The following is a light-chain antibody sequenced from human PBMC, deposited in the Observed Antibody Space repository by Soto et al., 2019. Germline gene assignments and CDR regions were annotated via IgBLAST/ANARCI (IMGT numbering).Light chain of an antibody. V-gene: IGLV2-14*01. CDR3: SSYTSSSTGV. CDR1: SSDVGGYNY. J-gene: IGLJ1*01. Sequence: QSVLTQPASVSGSPVQSITISCTGTSSDVGGYNYVSWYQQHPGKAPKLMIYEVNYRPSGVSNRFSGSKSGNTASLTISGLQAEDEADDYCSSYTSSSTGVLGTGTK. CDR2: EVN.